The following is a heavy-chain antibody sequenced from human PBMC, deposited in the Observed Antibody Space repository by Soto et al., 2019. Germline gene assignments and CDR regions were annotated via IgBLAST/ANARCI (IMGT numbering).Heavy chain of an antibody. CDR2: ISAYNGNT. D-gene: IGHD3-22*01. CDR3: ARDLRDSSVGLFDY. Sequence: QVQLVQSGAEVKKPGASVKVSCKASGYTFTSYGISWVRQAPGQGLEWMGWISAYNGNTNYAQKLQGRVTMTTDTSTSTAYMELRNLRSDDTPLSECARDLRDSSVGLFDYWGQGTLVTVSS. J-gene: IGHJ4*02. CDR1: GYTFTSYG. V-gene: IGHV1-18*01.